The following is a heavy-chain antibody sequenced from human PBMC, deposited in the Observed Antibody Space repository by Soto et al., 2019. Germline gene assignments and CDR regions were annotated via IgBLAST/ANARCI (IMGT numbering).Heavy chain of an antibody. CDR2: ISDSGST. Sequence: EVQLLESGGGLVQPGGSLRLSCAASGFSFNNYAMNWVRQAPGQGLEWVSTISDSGSTYYADSVKGRFTISRDNSKNTLYLQMKSLRGADMAVYFCAKDVGGHYCTPTSCLYLFPSWGRGTLVTVSS. CDR3: AKDVGGHYCTPTSCLYLFPS. V-gene: IGHV3-23*01. D-gene: IGHD2-2*01. CDR1: GFSFNNYA. J-gene: IGHJ4*02.